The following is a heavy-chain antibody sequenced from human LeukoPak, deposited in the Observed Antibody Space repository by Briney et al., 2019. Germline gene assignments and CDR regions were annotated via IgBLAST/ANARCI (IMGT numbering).Heavy chain of an antibody. V-gene: IGHV3-7*03. D-gene: IGHD6-13*01. CDR2: IKPDGTTK. CDR3: ARSIPYGTTWYGRSDY. Sequence: GGSLRLSCAASGFPFSSYSTTWVRQAPGQGLEWVTNIKPDGTTKFYVDSVKGRFTISRDNALNSLYLQMNSLRAEDTSIYYCARSIPYGTTWYGRSDYWGQGTLVTVSS. J-gene: IGHJ4*02. CDR1: GFPFSSYS.